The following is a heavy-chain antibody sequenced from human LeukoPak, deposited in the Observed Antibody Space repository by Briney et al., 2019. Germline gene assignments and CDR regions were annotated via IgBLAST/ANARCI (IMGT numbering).Heavy chain of an antibody. CDR1: GFTFCRYG. J-gene: IGHJ5*02. D-gene: IGHD6-6*01. CDR3: AKGESSSSGNWFDP. CDR2: IRYDGSNK. Sequence: GGSLRLSCAASGFTFCRYGMHWVRQAPGKGLEWVAFIRYDGSNKYYADSVKGRFTISRDNSKNTLYLQMNSLRAEDTAVYYCAKGESSSSGNWFDPWGQGTLVTVSS. V-gene: IGHV3-30*02.